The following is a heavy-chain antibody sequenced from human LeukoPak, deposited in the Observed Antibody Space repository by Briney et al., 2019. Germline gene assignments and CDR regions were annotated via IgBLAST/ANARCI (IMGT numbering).Heavy chain of an antibody. Sequence: GGSLRLSCVASGFTFSNYAMSWVRQAPGRGLEWVSAISGSGGSTYYADSVKGRFTISRDNSKNTLYLQMNSLRAEDTAVYYCAKVSRPLWFGELLDYWGQGTLVTVSS. V-gene: IGHV3-23*01. CDR2: ISGSGGST. CDR3: AKVSRPLWFGELLDY. J-gene: IGHJ4*02. CDR1: GFTFSNYA. D-gene: IGHD3-10*01.